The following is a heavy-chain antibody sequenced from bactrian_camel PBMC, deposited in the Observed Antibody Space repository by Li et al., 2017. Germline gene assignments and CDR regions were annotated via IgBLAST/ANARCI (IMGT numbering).Heavy chain of an antibody. Sequence: DVQLVESGGGSVRAGGSLRLACAVSGYTHDTFCMGWFRRGPGRSREGVAGIDSDGRTTYSPSVNGRFTISRDSHKNILYLEMNNLKLEDTAMYQCAADVNLGMSDGYCYGVENWGQGTQVTVS. V-gene: IGHV3S31*01. CDR1: GYTHDTFC. D-gene: IGHD2*01. CDR3: AADVNLGMSDGYCYGVEN. CDR2: IDSDGRTT. J-gene: IGHJ4*01.